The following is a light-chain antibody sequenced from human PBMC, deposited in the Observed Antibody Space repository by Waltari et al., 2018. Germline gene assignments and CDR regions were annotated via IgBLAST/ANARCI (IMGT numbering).Light chain of an antibody. CDR1: NIGTYS. J-gene: IGLJ1*01. CDR2: YDR. Sequence: SSVVTQPPSVSVAPGEPAPITCGADNIGTYSVHWYQQKEGQAPGLVIFYDRDRPSGIPDRFSGSNSGNTATLTISRVEAGDEARYYCHVWHPHVDPGVFGTGTEVTVL. V-gene: IGLV3-21*04. CDR3: HVWHPHVDPGV.